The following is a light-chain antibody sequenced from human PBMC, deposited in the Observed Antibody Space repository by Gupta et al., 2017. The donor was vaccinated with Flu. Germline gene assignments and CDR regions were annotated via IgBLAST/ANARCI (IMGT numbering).Light chain of an antibody. J-gene: IGLJ1*01. CDR3: QSYDSSRSGYV. CDR2: DHS. CDR1: SSNIGAGYE. V-gene: IGLV1-40*01. Sequence: QSVLTQPPPVSGAPGPRVTISCTGSSSNIGAGYEVHWYQHLPGTTPKLLIYDHSNRPSGVPDRFSGSKSGSSASLAITGLQAEDEADYYCQSYDSSRSGYVFGTGTKVTV.